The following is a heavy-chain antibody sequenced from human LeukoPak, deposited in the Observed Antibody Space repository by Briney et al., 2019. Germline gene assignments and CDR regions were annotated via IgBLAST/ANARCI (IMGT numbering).Heavy chain of an antibody. CDR1: GFTFRSYS. V-gene: IGHV3-48*04. D-gene: IGHD3-22*01. Sequence: GGSLRLSCAAAGFTFRSYSLNWVRPAPGKGLGWVSYISSSSSTKYYADSVKGRFTISRDNDKNSLYLQMNSLRAEDTAVYYCARDGYYDSSGYWGAFDIWGQGTMVTVSS. CDR3: ARDGYYDSSGYWGAFDI. CDR2: ISSSSSTK. J-gene: IGHJ3*02.